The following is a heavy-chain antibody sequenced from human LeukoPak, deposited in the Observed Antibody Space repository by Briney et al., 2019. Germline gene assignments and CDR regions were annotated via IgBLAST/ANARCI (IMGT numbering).Heavy chain of an antibody. CDR2: ISSSGSTI. D-gene: IGHD3-22*01. CDR3: ARQSPGDYYDSSDAFDI. Sequence: GGSLRLSCAASGFTFSNYEMNWVRQAPGKGLEWVSYISSSGSTIYYADSVKGRFTISRDNAKNSLYLQMNSLRAEDTAVYYCARQSPGDYYDSSDAFDIWGQGTMVTVSS. J-gene: IGHJ3*02. CDR1: GFTFSNYE. V-gene: IGHV3-48*03.